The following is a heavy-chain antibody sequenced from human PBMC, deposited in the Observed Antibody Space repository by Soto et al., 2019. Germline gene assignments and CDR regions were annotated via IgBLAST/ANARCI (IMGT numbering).Heavy chain of an antibody. V-gene: IGHV3-9*01. D-gene: IGHD3-9*01. CDR1: GFTFDDHA. CDR3: AKERVRDFDG. J-gene: IGHJ4*02. CDR2: ITWNSVAL. Sequence: VQLVESGGGLVRPGGSLRLSCAASGFTFDDHAMHWVRQAPGKGLEWISAITWNSVALDYADSVKGRFTISRDNAKNSLYLQMNSLRPEDTALYYCAKERVRDFDGWGQGTLVPVSS.